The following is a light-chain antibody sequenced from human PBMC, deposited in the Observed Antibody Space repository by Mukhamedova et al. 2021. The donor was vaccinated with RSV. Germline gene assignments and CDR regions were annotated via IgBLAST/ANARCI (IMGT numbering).Light chain of an antibody. V-gene: IGLV2-23*01. J-gene: IGLJ1*01. Sequence: IYEDNKRPSGVSNRFSDSKSGNTASLTISGLQAEDEADYYCCSYAGSNTFVFGTGTRVTAL. CDR3: CSYAGSNTFV. CDR2: EDN.